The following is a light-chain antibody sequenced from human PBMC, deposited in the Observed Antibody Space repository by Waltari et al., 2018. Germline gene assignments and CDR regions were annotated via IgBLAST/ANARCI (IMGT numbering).Light chain of an antibody. CDR3: QQFYSSPLT. CDR1: QPVLYISNNMYS. CDR2: WAS. Sequence: DIVMTQSPDSLAVSLGERAPINCKSGQPVLYISNNMYSLAWFQQKPGQPPKLLIYWASTRESGVPDRFSGSGSGTDFTLTISSLQAEDVAVYYCQQFYSSPLTFGGGTKVEIK. V-gene: IGKV4-1*01. J-gene: IGKJ4*01.